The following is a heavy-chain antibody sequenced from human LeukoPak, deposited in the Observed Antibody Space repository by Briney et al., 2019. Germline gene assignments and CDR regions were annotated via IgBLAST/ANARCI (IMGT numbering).Heavy chain of an antibody. J-gene: IGHJ4*02. CDR1: GGSISSYY. D-gene: IGHD3-22*01. CDR2: IYYSGNT. CDR3: ARLLPDYYDSSGYYFGY. V-gene: IGHV4-59*01. Sequence: PSETLSLTCTVSGGSISSYYWSWIRQPPGKGLEWIGYIYYSGNTNYNPSLKSRVTISVDTSKNQFSMKLSSVTAADTAVYYCARLLPDYYDSSGYYFGYWGQGTPVTVSS.